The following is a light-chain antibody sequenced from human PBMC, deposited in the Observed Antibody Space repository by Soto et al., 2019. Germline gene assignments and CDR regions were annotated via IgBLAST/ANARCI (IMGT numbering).Light chain of an antibody. J-gene: IGLJ2*01. Sequence: QSALTQPASVSGSPGQSITISCTGTSSDVGGYNYVSWYQQHPGKAPKLMIYDVSNRPSGVSNRLSGSKSGNTASLTISGLQAEDEADYYCSSYTSSSTLGFGGGTKVTVL. CDR1: SSDVGGYNY. CDR3: SSYTSSSTLG. V-gene: IGLV2-14*01. CDR2: DVS.